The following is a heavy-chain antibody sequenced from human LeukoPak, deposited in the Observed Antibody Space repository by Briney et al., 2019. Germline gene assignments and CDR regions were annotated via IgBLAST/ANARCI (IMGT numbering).Heavy chain of an antibody. D-gene: IGHD6-13*01. J-gene: IGHJ3*02. CDR1: GGSISNYY. CDR3: AGGSPKYSSSSGAFDI. Sequence: SETLSLTCTVSGGSISNYYSVWIRQPPGKELELIGSFYYSGTINYNPSLKSRVTILVDTSKNQLSLKLSSVTAADTAVYYCAGGSPKYSSSSGAFDIWGQGTMVIVSS. V-gene: IGHV4-59*01. CDR2: FYYSGTI.